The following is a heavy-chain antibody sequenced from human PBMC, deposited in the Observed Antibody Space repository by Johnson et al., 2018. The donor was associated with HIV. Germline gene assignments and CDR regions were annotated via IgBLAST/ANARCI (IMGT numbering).Heavy chain of an antibody. CDR1: GFTFDDYA. CDR2: ISWNSGSI. Sequence: VQLMESGGGLVQPGRSLRLSCAASGFTFDDYAMHWVRQAPGKGLEWVSGISWNSGSIGYADFVKGRFTISRDNAKNSLYLQMNSLRAEDTALYYCAASPEDLRAFDIWGQGTMVTVSS. CDR3: AASPEDLRAFDI. V-gene: IGHV3-9*01. J-gene: IGHJ3*02. D-gene: IGHD2-15*01.